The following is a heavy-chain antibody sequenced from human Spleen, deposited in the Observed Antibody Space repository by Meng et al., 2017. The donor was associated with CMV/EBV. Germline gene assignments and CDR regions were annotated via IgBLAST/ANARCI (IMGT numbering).Heavy chain of an antibody. Sequence: GGSLRLSCAASGFTFSSYWTSWVRQAPGKGLEWVANIKQDGSEKYYVDSVKGRFTISRDNAKNSLYLQMNSLRAEDTAVYYCAREKSSSFRFYYYYYGMDVWGQGTTVTVSS. CDR2: IKQDGSEK. J-gene: IGHJ6*02. V-gene: IGHV3-7*01. CDR1: GFTFSSYW. CDR3: AREKSSSFRFYYYYYGMDV. D-gene: IGHD6-6*01.